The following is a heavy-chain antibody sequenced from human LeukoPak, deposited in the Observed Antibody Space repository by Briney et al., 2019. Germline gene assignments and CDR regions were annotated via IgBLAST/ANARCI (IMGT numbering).Heavy chain of an antibody. CDR3: AREGGYQYYYAMDV. CDR1: GFTFSSYA. CDR2: ISGSGGST. D-gene: IGHD3-16*01. J-gene: IGHJ6*02. Sequence: PGGSLRLSCAASGFTFSSYAMSWVRQAPGKGLEWVSGISGSGGSTYYADSVKGRFTIPRDNAKNSLYLQMSSLRAEDAAVYYCAREGGYQYYYAMDVWGQGTTVTVSS. V-gene: IGHV3-23*01.